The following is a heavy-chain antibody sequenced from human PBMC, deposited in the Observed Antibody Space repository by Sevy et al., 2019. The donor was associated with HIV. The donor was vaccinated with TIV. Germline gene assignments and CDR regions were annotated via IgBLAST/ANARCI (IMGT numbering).Heavy chain of an antibody. CDR2: IYSNGHI. D-gene: IGHD1-26*01. CDR3: AGENAWGRGYS. Sequence: SETLSLTCTVSGGSITSLYWNWIRQPPGKGLEWIAHIYSNGHINYNPSLKSRVTLSLDTSKNQFSLRLISVTAADTAMYYCAGENAWGRGYSWGQGTLVTVSS. J-gene: IGHJ4*02. CDR1: GGSITSLY. V-gene: IGHV4-59*08.